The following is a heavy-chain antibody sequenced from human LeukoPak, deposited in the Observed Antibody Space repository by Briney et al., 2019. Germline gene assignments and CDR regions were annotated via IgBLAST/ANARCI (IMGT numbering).Heavy chain of an antibody. V-gene: IGHV1-18*01. CDR1: GYTFTSYG. D-gene: IGHD4-17*01. CDR3: ARAPDPYGDYGQYFQH. CDR2: ISAYNGNT. J-gene: IGHJ1*01. Sequence: GASVKVSCKASGYTFTSYGISWVRQAPGQGLEWMGWISAYNGNTNYAQKLQGRVTMTTDTSTSTAYMELRSLRSDDTAVYYCARAPDPYGDYGQYFQHWGQGTPVTVSS.